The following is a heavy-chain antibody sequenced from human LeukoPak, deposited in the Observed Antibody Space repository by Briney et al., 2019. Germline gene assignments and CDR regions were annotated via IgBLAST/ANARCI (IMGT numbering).Heavy chain of an antibody. CDR1: GFTFSDYY. V-gene: IGHV3-11*01. Sequence: PGGSLRLSCAASGFTFSDYYMSWIRQAPGKGLEWVSYISSSGSTIYYADSVKGRFTISRDNAKNSLYLQMNSLRAEDTAVYYCARDRDSSGYYYEPDYWGQGTLVTVSS. D-gene: IGHD3-22*01. CDR3: ARDRDSSGYYYEPDY. J-gene: IGHJ4*02. CDR2: ISSSGSTI.